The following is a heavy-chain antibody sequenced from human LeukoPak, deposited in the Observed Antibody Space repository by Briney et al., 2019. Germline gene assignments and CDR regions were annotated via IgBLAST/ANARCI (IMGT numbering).Heavy chain of an antibody. CDR3: AKGAYCGGDCYPYYYYYYMDV. CDR1: GFTFSSYA. CDR2: ISGSGGST. J-gene: IGHJ6*03. V-gene: IGHV3-23*01. Sequence: GGSLRLSCAASGFTFSSYAMSWVRQAPGKGLEWVSAISGSGGSTYYADSVKGRFTISRDNSKNTLYLQMNSLRAEDTAVYYCAKGAYCGGDCYPYYYYYYMDVWGKGTTVTISS. D-gene: IGHD2-21*02.